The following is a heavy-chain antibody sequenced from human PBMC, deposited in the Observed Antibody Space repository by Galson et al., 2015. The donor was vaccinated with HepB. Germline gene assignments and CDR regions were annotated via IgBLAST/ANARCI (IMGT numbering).Heavy chain of an antibody. CDR2: IKQGGSEK. D-gene: IGHD4-17*01. Sequence: PLRLSCADHGFTYSSPWMSWARQAPGKGLEWVANIKQGGSEKYYVASVNGRFTISRDNANNSLYLKMNSLRAEDTAVYYCARGRTTVFYWGQGTLVTVSS. V-gene: IGHV3-7*03. CDR1: GFTYSSPW. J-gene: IGHJ4*02. CDR3: ARGRTTVFY.